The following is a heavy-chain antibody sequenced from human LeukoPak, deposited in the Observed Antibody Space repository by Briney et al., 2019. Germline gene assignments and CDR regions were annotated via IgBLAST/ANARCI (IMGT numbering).Heavy chain of an antibody. J-gene: IGHJ4*02. Sequence: SVKVSCKASGGTFSSYAISWVRQAPGQGLEWMGGIIPIFWTANSAQKFQGRVTITTDESTSTAYMELSSLRSEDTAVYYCAQHRDGYNFNFDYWGQGTLVTVSS. CDR1: GGTFSSYA. V-gene: IGHV1-69*05. CDR2: IIPIFWTA. CDR3: AQHRDGYNFNFDY. D-gene: IGHD5-24*01.